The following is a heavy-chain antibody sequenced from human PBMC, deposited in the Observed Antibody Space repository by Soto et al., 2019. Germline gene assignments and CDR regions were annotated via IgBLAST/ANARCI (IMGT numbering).Heavy chain of an antibody. Sequence: QITLKESGPTLVKPTQTLTLTCTFSGFSLSTSGVGVGWIRQPPGKALEWLALIYWDDDKRYSPSLKSRLTITKDXXKXHXXLTMTTMDPVDTATYYFAHYGSGTYYTLAPYYFDYWCQGTLVTVSS. CDR3: AHYGSGTYYTLAPYYFDY. D-gene: IGHD3-10*01. CDR2: IYWDDDK. V-gene: IGHV2-5*02. J-gene: IGHJ4*02. CDR1: GFSLSTSGVG.